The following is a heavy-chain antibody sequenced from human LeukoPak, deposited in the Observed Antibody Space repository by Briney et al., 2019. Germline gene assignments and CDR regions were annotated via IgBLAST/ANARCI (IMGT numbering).Heavy chain of an antibody. V-gene: IGHV3-21*01. CDR3: ARERGEVTSPMDV. CDR1: GFTFSSYS. J-gene: IGHJ6*02. D-gene: IGHD3-3*01. Sequence: GGSLRLSCAASGFTFSSYSVNWVRQAPGKGLEWVSSISSSSSSYIYYADSVKGRFTISRDNAKNSLYLQMNSLRAEDTAVYYCARERGEVTSPMDVWGQGTTVTVSS. CDR2: ISSSSSSYI.